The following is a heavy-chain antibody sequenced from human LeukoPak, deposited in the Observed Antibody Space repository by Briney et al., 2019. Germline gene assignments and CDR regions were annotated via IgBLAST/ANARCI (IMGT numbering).Heavy chain of an antibody. CDR2: INPNSGGT. V-gene: IGHV1-2*02. J-gene: IGHJ4*02. D-gene: IGHD6-25*01. CDR3: ARGGYRGGVDDY. Sequence: ASVKVSCKASGYTFTGYYMHWVRQAPGQGLEWMGWINPNSGGTNYAQKFQGRVTMTRNTSISTAYMELSSLRSEDTAVYYCARGGYRGGVDDYWGQGTLVTVSS. CDR1: GYTFTGYY.